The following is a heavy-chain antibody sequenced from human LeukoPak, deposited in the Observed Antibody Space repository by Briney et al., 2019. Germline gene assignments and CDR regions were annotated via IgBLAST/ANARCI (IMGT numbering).Heavy chain of an antibody. J-gene: IGHJ4*02. V-gene: IGHV3-23*01. CDR3: AKDAVRGDGYWEFDS. CDR1: GFIFDDYA. Sequence: PGGSLRLSCTASGFIFDDYAMTWVRQAPGKGLEWVSAILQESDTTYYADSVRGRFTISRDNSKSTLYLFMHSLRVEDTATYYCAKDAVRGDGYWEFDSWGQGTLVTVSS. CDR2: ILQESDTT. D-gene: IGHD5-24*01.